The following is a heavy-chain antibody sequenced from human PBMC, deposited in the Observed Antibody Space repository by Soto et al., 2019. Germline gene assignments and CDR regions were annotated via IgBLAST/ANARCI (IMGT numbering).Heavy chain of an antibody. Sequence: GGSLRLSCAASEFTFSNAWTSWVRQAPGKGLEWVSAISGSGGSTYYADSVKGRFTISRDNSKNTLYLQMNSLRAEDTAVYYCAKDREYYDSSGYYDYWGQGTLVTVSS. CDR1: EFTFSNAW. CDR3: AKDREYYDSSGYYDY. CDR2: ISGSGGST. V-gene: IGHV3-23*01. J-gene: IGHJ4*02. D-gene: IGHD3-22*01.